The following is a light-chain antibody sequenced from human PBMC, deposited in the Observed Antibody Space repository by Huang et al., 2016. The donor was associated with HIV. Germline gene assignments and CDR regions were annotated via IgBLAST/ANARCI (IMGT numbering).Light chain of an antibody. V-gene: IGKV3-15*01. CDR3: QQYNNWPPLT. CDR1: QSVSSN. CDR2: GAS. J-gene: IGKJ4*01. Sequence: EIVMTQSPATLSVSPGERATLSCRASQSVSSNLAWYQQEPGEAPRLLIYGASTRATGIPARFSGSGSGKEFTLTISSLQSEDFAVYYCQQYNNWPPLTFGGGTKVEIK.